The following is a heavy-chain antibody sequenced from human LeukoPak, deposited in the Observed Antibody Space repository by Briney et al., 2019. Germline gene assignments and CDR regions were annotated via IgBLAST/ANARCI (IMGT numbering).Heavy chain of an antibody. J-gene: IGHJ2*01. D-gene: IGHD4-11*01. V-gene: IGHV3-13*01. CDR1: GFTFDDYA. Sequence: GGSLRLSCAASGFTFDDYAMHWVRQAPGKGLEWVSAIGTYGDTYYPDSVKGRFTISREDAKNSLFLQMNTLRAGDTAVYYCARELPDTVTTGWYFDLWGRGTLVTVSS. CDR2: IGTYGDT. CDR3: ARELPDTVTTGWYFDL.